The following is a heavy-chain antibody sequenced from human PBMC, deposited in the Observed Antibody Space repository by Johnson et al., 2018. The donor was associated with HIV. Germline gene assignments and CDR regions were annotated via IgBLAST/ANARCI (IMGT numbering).Heavy chain of an antibody. Sequence: VQLVDSGGGLVQPGGSLRLSCAASGFTFSSYWMSWVRQAPGKGLEWVANIKQDGSEKYYVDSVNGRFTISRDNAKNSLYLQMNSLRAEDTAVYYCARLIVGAPGAFDIWGQGTMVTVSS. CDR3: ARLIVGAPGAFDI. CDR2: IKQDGSEK. CDR1: GFTFSSYW. D-gene: IGHD1-26*01. J-gene: IGHJ3*02. V-gene: IGHV3-7*05.